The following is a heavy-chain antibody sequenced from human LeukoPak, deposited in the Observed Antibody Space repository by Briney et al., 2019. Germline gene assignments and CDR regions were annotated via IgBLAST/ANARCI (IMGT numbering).Heavy chain of an antibody. J-gene: IGHJ4*02. Sequence: GGSLRLSCAASGFTFSSSAMSWVRQAPGKGLEWVAAISDTGRLSYCADSVNGRFTISRDNSKNTLYLQMNSLRAEDTAVYYCAKDFVEMTTVTTFDYWGQGTLVTVSS. CDR1: GFTFSSSA. D-gene: IGHD4-17*01. CDR2: ISDTGRLS. V-gene: IGHV3-23*01. CDR3: AKDFVEMTTVTTFDY.